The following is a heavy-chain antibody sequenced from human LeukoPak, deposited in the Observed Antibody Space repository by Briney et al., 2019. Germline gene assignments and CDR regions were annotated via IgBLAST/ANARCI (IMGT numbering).Heavy chain of an antibody. V-gene: IGHV3-23*01. D-gene: IGHD4-17*01. CDR1: GFTFSNYA. J-gene: IGHJ4*02. CDR2: ISGSSGLT. Sequence: SLRLSXXASGFTFSNYAMSWVRQAPGRGLEWVSAISGSSGLTYYADSVKGRFTISRDNSKNTLFLQMNSLRAEDTAVYYCARRGESASYGDYRFDYWGQGTLVTVSS. CDR3: ARRGESASYGDYRFDY.